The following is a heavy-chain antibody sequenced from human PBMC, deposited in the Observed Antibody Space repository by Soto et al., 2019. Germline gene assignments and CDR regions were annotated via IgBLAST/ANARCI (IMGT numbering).Heavy chain of an antibody. CDR3: ARGGKNNYGMDV. Sequence: EVQLVESGGGLVQPGGSLRLSCAPSGFTFRDYWMHWVRQVPGKGLLWITRIKGDGSSTSQADSIEGRFTISRDNARNTLYLQMKLLRAEDTAVYYCARGGKNNYGMDVWGQGTTVTVSS. D-gene: IGHD3-16*01. V-gene: IGHV3-74*01. CDR1: GFTFRDYW. J-gene: IGHJ6*02. CDR2: IKGDGSST.